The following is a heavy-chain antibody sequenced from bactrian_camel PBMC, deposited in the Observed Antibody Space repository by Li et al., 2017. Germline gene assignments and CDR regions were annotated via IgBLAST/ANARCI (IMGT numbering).Heavy chain of an antibody. CDR1: GFTFSTYG. V-gene: IGHV3S40*01. CDR2: INAGVYRT. Sequence: VQLVESGGGLVQPGGSLRLSCATSGFTFSTYGMSWVRQAPGKGLEWVSAINAGVYRTYYADSVKGRFTISRDNAKNTLYLQMNSLTPEDTAMYYCAAKAKTWRPCLRPMDGEVFSSYGQGTQVTVS. D-gene: IGHD1*01. J-gene: IGHJ4*01.